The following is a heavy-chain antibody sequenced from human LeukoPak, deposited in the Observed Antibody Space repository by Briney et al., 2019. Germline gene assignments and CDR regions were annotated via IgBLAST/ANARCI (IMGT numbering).Heavy chain of an antibody. D-gene: IGHD3-10*01. CDR1: GFTFSSYW. Sequence: GGSLRLSCAASGFTFSSYWMCWVRQAPGKGLEWVANIKQDGSEKYYVDSVKGRFTISRDNAKNSLHLQLNRLGGEGTAGVFWGGGGRGEKEGGGLFSFYLRGQGTLVTVSS. CDR3: GGGGRGEKEGGGLFSFYL. V-gene: IGHV3-7*01. CDR2: IKQDGSEK. J-gene: IGHJ4*02.